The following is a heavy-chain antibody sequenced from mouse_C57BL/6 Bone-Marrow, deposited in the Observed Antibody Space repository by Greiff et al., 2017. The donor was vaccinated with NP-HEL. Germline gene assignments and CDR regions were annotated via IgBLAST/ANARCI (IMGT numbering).Heavy chain of an antibody. Sequence: QVHVKQSGAELAKPGASVKLSCKASGYTFTSYWMHWVKQRPGQGLEWIGYINPSSGYTKYNQKFKDKATLTADKSSSTAYMQLSSLTYEDSAVYYCARSDGSSLAWFAYWGQGTLVTVSA. CDR3: ARSDGSSLAWFAY. V-gene: IGHV1-7*01. D-gene: IGHD1-1*01. CDR2: INPSSGYT. J-gene: IGHJ3*01. CDR1: GYTFTSYW.